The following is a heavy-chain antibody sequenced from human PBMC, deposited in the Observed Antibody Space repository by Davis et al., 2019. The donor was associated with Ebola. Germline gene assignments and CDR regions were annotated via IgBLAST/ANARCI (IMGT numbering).Heavy chain of an antibody. V-gene: IGHV1-24*01. D-gene: IGHD2-21*01. J-gene: IGHJ5*01. CDR1: GYTFTKLS. Sequence: ASVKVSCKVSGYTFTKLSIHWVRQTPGEGLEWMGGFDPEDGRIIYAQRFSGRVTMTEDTSAGTAYMELSNLRSDDTAVYYCAIGRDWRWFDSWGQGSLVTVSS. CDR3: AIGRDWRWFDS. CDR2: FDPEDGRI.